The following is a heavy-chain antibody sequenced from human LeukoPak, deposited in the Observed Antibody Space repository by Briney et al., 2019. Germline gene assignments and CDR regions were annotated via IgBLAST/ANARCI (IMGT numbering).Heavy chain of an antibody. CDR2: ISSSSSTI. Sequence: GGSLRLSCAASGFTFSSYSMNWVRQAPGKGLEWVSYISSSSSTIYYADSVKGRFTISRDNAKNSLYLQMNSLRAEDTAVYYCAREGQFQTITPCDYWGQGALVTVSS. CDR3: AREGQFQTITPCDY. CDR1: GFTFSSYS. V-gene: IGHV3-48*04. D-gene: IGHD5-24*01. J-gene: IGHJ4*02.